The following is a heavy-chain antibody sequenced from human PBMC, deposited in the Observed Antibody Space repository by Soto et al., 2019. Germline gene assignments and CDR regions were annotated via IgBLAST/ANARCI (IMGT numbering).Heavy chain of an antibody. CDR2: IYYSGST. CDR1: GGSISSGGYY. V-gene: IGHV4-31*03. J-gene: IGHJ6*02. CDR3: ARAYYYDSSGYLNYYYGMDV. D-gene: IGHD3-22*01. Sequence: SSETLSLTCTVSGGSISSGGYYWGWIRQHPGKGLDWIGYIYYSGSTYYNPSLKSRVTISVDTSKNQFSLKLSSVTAADTAVYYCARAYYYDSSGYLNYYYGMDVWGQGTTVTVSS.